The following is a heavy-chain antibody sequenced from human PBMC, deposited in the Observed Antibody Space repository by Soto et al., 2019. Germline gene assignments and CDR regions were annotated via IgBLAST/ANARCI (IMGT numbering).Heavy chain of an antibody. V-gene: IGHV1-69*12. D-gene: IGHD3-22*01. J-gene: IGHJ4*02. CDR3: AGGRDYYDSSGDASFDF. CDR2: IIPIFGTA. Sequence: QVQLVQSGAEVKKPGSSVKVSCKASGGPFSSYAIIWVRQAPGQGLEWMGGIIPIFGTANYAHRFQGRVTITADESRGQADGGRSGLRSEGTAVYYGAGGRDYYDSSGDASFDFGGQGTLVTVSS. CDR1: GGPFSSYA.